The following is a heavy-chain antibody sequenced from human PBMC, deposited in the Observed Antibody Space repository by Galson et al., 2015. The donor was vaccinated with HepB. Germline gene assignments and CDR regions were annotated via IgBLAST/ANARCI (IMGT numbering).Heavy chain of an antibody. J-gene: IGHJ6*04. Sequence: SVKVSCKASGYTFTSNGINWVRQATGQGLEWMGWMNPNSGNTGYAQKFQGRVTMTRNTSISTAYMELSSLRSEDTAVYYCARGPVPAAWMDVWGKGATVTVSS. D-gene: IGHD2-2*01. V-gene: IGHV1-8*01. CDR2: MNPNSGNT. CDR1: GYTFTSNG. CDR3: ARGPVPAAWMDV.